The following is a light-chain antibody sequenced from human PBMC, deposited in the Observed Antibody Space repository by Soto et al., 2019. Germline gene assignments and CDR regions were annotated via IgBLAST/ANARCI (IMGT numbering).Light chain of an antibody. Sequence: EIMMTQSPATLSVSPGERATLSCRASQSVSSSLAWYQQKPGQAPRLLIYAAPTRATGIPARFSGSGSGTEFTLTINSLQSEDFAVYYCQQYNNWWTFGQGTKVDIK. J-gene: IGKJ1*01. V-gene: IGKV3-15*01. CDR3: QQYNNWWT. CDR1: QSVSSS. CDR2: AAP.